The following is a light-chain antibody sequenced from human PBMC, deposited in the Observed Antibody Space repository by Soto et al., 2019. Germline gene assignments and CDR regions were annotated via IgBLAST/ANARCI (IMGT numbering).Light chain of an antibody. CDR3: SSYTSSSTVV. J-gene: IGLJ2*01. CDR2: DVT. Sequence: QPASVSGSPGQSITISCTGTSSDVGGYNYVSWYQQHPGKAPKLMIYDVTNRPSGVSNRFSGSKSVNTASLTISGLQAEDDADYYCSSYTSSSTVVFGGGTKLTVL. CDR1: SSDVGGYNY. V-gene: IGLV2-14*03.